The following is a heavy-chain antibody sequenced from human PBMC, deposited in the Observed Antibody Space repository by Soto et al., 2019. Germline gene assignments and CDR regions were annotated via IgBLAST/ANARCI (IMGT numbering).Heavy chain of an antibody. CDR1: GFSFSSYV. Sequence: QVRLVESGGGVVQPGRSLRLSCAGSGFSFSSYVFSWVRQAPGMGLECVASTSYDVTNRYYADSVKGRVIISRDNDKHTLELEMETPRPEDTAVYYCACVYYGGDSFNNFWGQGTPVTVAS. D-gene: IGHD2-21*02. J-gene: IGHJ4*02. CDR3: ACVYYGGDSFNNF. V-gene: IGHV3-30-3*01. CDR2: TSYDVTNR.